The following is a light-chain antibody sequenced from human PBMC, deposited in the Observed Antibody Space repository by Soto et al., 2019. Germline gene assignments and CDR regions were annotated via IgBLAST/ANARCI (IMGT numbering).Light chain of an antibody. CDR3: SSYTSSSTL. Sequence: QSALTHPASVSGFPGQSVTISCTGTSSDVGGYNYVSWYQQHPGKAPKLMIYAVTDRPSGVSSRFSGSKSGNTASLTISGLQAEDEADYYCSSYTSSSTLFGTGTKVTVL. V-gene: IGLV2-14*01. CDR1: SSDVGGYNY. J-gene: IGLJ1*01. CDR2: AVT.